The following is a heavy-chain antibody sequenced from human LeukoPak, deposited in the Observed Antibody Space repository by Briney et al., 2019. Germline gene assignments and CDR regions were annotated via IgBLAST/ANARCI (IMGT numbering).Heavy chain of an antibody. CDR2: INHSGST. J-gene: IGHJ5*02. CDR3: ARLPFDP. Sequence: SETLSRTCAVYGGSFSGYYWSWLHQPPGKGLEWIGEINHSGSTNYNPSLKSRVTILVDTSKNQFSLKLSSVTAADTAVYYCARLPFDPWGQGTLVTVSS. CDR1: GGSFSGYY. V-gene: IGHV4-34*01.